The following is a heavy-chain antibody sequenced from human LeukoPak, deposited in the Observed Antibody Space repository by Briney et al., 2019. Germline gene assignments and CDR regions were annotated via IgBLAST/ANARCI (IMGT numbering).Heavy chain of an antibody. Sequence: PPETPSLTCTVSGGSFSTYYWSWIRQPPGKGLEWIGYINYSGSTTYSPSLKSRVTISVDTSKSQFSLKLSSVTAADTAVYYCARDSSSSGVSAFDIWGQGTMVTVSS. CDR2: INYSGST. CDR3: ARDSSSSGVSAFDI. CDR1: GGSFSTYY. V-gene: IGHV4-59*01. J-gene: IGHJ3*02. D-gene: IGHD6-6*01.